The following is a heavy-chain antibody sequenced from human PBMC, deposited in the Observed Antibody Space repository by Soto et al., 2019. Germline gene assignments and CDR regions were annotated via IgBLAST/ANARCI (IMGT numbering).Heavy chain of an antibody. CDR2: INPNSGGT. CDR1: GYTFTSYG. D-gene: IGHD4-17*01. Sequence: ASVKVSCKASGYTFTSYGISWVRQAPGQGLEWMGWINPNSGGTNYAQKFQGWVTMTRDTSISTAYMELSRLRSDDTAVYYCARDDYGGNPPYYYYGMDVWGQGTTVTVSS. J-gene: IGHJ6*02. V-gene: IGHV1-2*04. CDR3: ARDDYGGNPPYYYYGMDV.